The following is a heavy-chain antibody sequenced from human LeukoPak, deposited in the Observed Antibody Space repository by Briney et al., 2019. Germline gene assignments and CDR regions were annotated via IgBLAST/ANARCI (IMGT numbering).Heavy chain of an antibody. V-gene: IGHV3-23*01. CDR3: AKDPLYCSSTSCSRDFDY. CDR2: ISGSGGST. D-gene: IGHD2-2*01. Sequence: AGGSLRLSCAASGFTFSSYAMSWVRQAPGKGLEWVSAISGSGGSTYYADPVKGRFTISRDNSKNTLYLQMNSLRAEDTAVYYCAKDPLYCSSTSCSRDFDYWGQGTLVTVSS. CDR1: GFTFSSYA. J-gene: IGHJ4*02.